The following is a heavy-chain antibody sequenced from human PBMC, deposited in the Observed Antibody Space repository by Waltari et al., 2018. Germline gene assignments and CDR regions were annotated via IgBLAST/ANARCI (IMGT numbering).Heavy chain of an antibody. CDR3: ARDKGIAAAGTRRNWFDP. CDR2: IYHSGST. CDR1: GYSISSGYY. Sequence: QVQLQESGPGLVMPSETLSLTCAVSGYSISSGYYWGWIRQPPGTGLEWIGSIYHSGSTYDNPSLKSRVTISVDTSKNQFSLKLSSVTAADTAVYYCARDKGIAAAGTRRNWFDPWGQGTLVTVSS. J-gene: IGHJ5*02. D-gene: IGHD6-13*01. V-gene: IGHV4-38-2*02.